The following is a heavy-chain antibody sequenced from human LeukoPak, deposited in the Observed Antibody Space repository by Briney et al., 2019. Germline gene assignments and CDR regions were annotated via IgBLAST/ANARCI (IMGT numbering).Heavy chain of an antibody. D-gene: IGHD5-12*01. V-gene: IGHV1-3*01. CDR3: ARKGVVATLAFDY. Sequence: GASVKVSCKASGYTFTSYAMHWVRQAPGQRLEWMGWINAGNGNTKYSQKFQGRVTITRDTSASTAYMELSSLRSEDTAVHYCARKGVVATLAFDYWGQGTLVTVSS. J-gene: IGHJ4*02. CDR2: INAGNGNT. CDR1: GYTFTSYA.